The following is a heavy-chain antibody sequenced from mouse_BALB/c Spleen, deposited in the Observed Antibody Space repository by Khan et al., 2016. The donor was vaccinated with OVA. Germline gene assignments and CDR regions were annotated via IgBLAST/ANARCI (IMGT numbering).Heavy chain of an antibody. CDR1: GFSLTNYG. Sequence: QVQLKESGPGLVAPSQSLSITCTISGFSLTNYGVHWVRQPPGKGLEWLVVIWSDGSTTYNSALKSRLSISKDNSKSQVFLKMNCLQTDDTAMYYCARQPYYHYNIMDYWGQGTSVTVSS. V-gene: IGHV2-6-1*01. J-gene: IGHJ4*01. CDR2: IWSDGST. CDR3: ARQPYYHYNIMDY. D-gene: IGHD2-10*01.